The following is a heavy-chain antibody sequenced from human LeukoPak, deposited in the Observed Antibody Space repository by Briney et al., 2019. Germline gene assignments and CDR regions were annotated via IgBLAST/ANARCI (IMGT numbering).Heavy chain of an antibody. J-gene: IGHJ4*02. CDR3: ATFDDILTGYSFDY. CDR1: GYTLTELS. CDR2: FDPEDGET. D-gene: IGHD3-9*01. Sequence: ASVKVSCKVSGYTLTELSMHWVRQAPGKGLEWMGGFDPEDGETIYAQKFQGRVTMTEDTSTDTAYMELSSLRSEDTAVYYCATFDDILTGYSFDYWGQGTLVTVSS. V-gene: IGHV1-24*01.